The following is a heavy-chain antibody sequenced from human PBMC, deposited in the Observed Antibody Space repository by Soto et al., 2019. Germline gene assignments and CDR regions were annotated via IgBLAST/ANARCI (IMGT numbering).Heavy chain of an antibody. CDR2: IYYSGST. CDR3: ATGSGSYGDYYGMDV. V-gene: IGHV4-30-4*01. CDR1: GGSISSGDYY. Sequence: QVQLQESGPGLVKPSQTLSLTCTVSGGSISSGDYYWSWIRQPPGKGLEWIGYIYYSGSTYYNPSLKSRVTISVDTSKNQFSLKLSSVTAADTAVYYCATGSGSYGDYYGMDVWGQGTTVTVSS. D-gene: IGHD5-18*01. J-gene: IGHJ6*02.